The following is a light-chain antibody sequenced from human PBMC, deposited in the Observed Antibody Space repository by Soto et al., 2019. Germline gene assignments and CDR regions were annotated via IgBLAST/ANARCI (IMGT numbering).Light chain of an antibody. V-gene: IGKV1-33*01. Sequence: IQLTQSPSSLSASVGDRVTITCQASQDINNYLNWYQQKPGKAPKLLIFDATNLETGVPSRFSGGGSRTHFSFTISSLQPEEFATYYCNKYDSLPPTVGQGTRLEIK. CDR3: NKYDSLPPT. CDR1: QDINNY. CDR2: DAT. J-gene: IGKJ5*01.